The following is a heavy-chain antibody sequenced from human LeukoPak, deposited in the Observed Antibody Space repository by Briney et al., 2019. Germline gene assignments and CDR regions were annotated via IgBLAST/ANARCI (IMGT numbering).Heavy chain of an antibody. CDR1: GFTFSNYP. CDR2: ITSTGGSA. CDR3: CLMVWGVT. J-gene: IGHJ5*02. Sequence: GGSLRLSCSASGFTFSNYPLYWVRQAPGKGLEFVSAITSTGGSAYYSDSVKGRFTISRDNSKSALFLQMSGLRLEDTAVYYCCLMVWGVTWGQGTLVTVSP. D-gene: IGHD3-10*01. V-gene: IGHV3-64D*06.